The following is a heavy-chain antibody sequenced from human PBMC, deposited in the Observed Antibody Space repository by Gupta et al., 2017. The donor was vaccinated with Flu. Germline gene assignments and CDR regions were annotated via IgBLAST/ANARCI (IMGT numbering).Heavy chain of an antibody. CDR2: IKQDGSEK. Sequence: EVQLVESGGGLVQPGGSLRLSCAASGFTFSSYWMSWVGQAPGMGLEWVANIKQDGSEKYYLDSVKGRFTISRDNAKNSLYLQMNSLRAEDTAVYYCARDKGARWGLLLTSGDAFDIWGQGTMVTVSS. V-gene: IGHV3-7*01. D-gene: IGHD3-22*01. CDR1: GFTFSSYW. CDR3: ARDKGARWGLLLTSGDAFDI. J-gene: IGHJ3*02.